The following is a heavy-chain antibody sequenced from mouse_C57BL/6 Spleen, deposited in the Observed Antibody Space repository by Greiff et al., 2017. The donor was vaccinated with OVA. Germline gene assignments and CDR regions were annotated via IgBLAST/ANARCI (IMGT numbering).Heavy chain of an antibody. CDR2: IHPNSGST. Sequence: VQLQQPGAELVKPGASVKLSCKASGYTFTSYWMHWVKQRPGQGLEWIGMIHPNSGSTTYNEKFKSKATLTVDKSSSTAYMQLSSLTSEDAAVYYCETPANYYGSSYVYWGQGTTLTVSS. CDR3: ETPANYYGSSYVY. J-gene: IGHJ2*01. CDR1: GYTFTSYW. V-gene: IGHV1-64*01. D-gene: IGHD1-1*01.